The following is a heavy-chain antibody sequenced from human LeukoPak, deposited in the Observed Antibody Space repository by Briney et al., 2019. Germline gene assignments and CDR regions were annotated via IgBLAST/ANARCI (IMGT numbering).Heavy chain of an antibody. CDR3: ARWVGYCSSTSCGYLDWFDP. CDR1: GYTFTGYY. D-gene: IGHD2-2*01. CDR2: IIPIFGTA. Sequence: GASVKVSCKASGYTFTGYYIHWVRQAPGQGLEWMGGIIPIFGTANYAQKFQGRVTITADESTSTAYMELSSLRSEDTAVYYCARWVGYCSSTSCGYLDWFDPWGQGTLVTVSS. J-gene: IGHJ5*02. V-gene: IGHV1-69*13.